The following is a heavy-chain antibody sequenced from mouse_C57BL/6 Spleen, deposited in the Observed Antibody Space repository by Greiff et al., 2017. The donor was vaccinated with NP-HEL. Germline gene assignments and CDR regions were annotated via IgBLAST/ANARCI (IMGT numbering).Heavy chain of an antibody. V-gene: IGHV7-1*01. J-gene: IGHJ1*03. Sequence: EVNLVESGGGLVQSGRSLRLSCATSGFTFSDFYMEWVRQAPGKGLEWIAASRNKANDYTTEYSASVKGRFIVSRDTSQSILYLQMNALRAEDTAIYYCARDALPSLLLRHSHWYFDVWGTGTTVTVSS. D-gene: IGHD1-1*01. CDR2: SRNKANDYTT. CDR3: ARDALPSLLLRHSHWYFDV. CDR1: GFTFSDFY.